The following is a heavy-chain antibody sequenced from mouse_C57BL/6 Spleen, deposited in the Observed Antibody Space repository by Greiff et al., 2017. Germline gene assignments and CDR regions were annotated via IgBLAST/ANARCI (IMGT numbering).Heavy chain of an antibody. D-gene: IGHD2-1*01. V-gene: IGHV1-55*01. CDR1: GYTFTSYW. J-gene: IGHJ3*01. CDR3: ARYGNSWFAY. Sequence: QVQLQQPGAELVKPGASVKMSCKASGYTFTSYWITWVKQRPGQGLEWIGDIYPGSGSTNYNEKFKSKATVTVDTSSSTAYMQLSSLTSEDAAVYYCARYGNSWFAYWGQGTLVTVSA. CDR2: IYPGSGST.